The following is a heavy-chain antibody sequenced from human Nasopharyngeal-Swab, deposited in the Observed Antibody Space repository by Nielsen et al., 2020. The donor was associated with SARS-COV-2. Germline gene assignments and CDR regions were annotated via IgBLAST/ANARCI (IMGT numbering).Heavy chain of an antibody. D-gene: IGHD6-6*01. V-gene: IGHV3-21*01. Sequence: GGSLRLSCAASGFIFSSYSMNWVRQAPGKGLEWVSYISSSSSYIYYADSVKGRFTISRDNAKNSLYLQMNSLRAEDTAVYYCARSIAARPFDYWGQGTLVTVSS. CDR1: GFIFSSYS. CDR2: ISSSSSYI. CDR3: ARSIAARPFDY. J-gene: IGHJ4*02.